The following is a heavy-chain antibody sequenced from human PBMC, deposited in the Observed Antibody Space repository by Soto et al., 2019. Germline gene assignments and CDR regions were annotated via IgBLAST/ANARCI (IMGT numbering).Heavy chain of an antibody. CDR2: ISGSDGKT. D-gene: IGHD3-3*01. J-gene: IGHJ4*02. V-gene: IGHV3-23*01. CDR1: GFSFASFA. CDR3: AKWSYLDY. Sequence: GGSLRLSCTTSGFSFASFAMTWVRQAPGKGLEWVATISGSDGKTYYADSVKGRFSISRDTSRNTLYLQMNSLRADDTAIYYCAKWSYLDYWGQGTRVTVPS.